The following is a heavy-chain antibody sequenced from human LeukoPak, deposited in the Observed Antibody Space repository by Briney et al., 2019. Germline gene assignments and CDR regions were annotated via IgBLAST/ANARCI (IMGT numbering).Heavy chain of an antibody. J-gene: IGHJ4*02. CDR3: ARRFMITFGGVIRRPGLQFDY. Sequence: PSETLSLTCTVSGGSISTSSYYWGWVRQPPGKGLEWIGNIFYSGSTYYSPSLKSRVTISLDTSRNQFSLKLSSVTAADTAVYYCARRFMITFGGVIRRPGLQFDYWGQGTLVTVSS. D-gene: IGHD3-16*02. CDR2: IFYSGST. CDR1: GGSISTSSYY. V-gene: IGHV4-39*07.